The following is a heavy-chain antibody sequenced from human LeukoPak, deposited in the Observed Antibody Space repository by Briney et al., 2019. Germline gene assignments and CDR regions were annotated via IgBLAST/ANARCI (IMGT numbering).Heavy chain of an antibody. CDR2: VYHSGST. CDR3: AKYCSTASCYYLDY. D-gene: IGHD2-2*01. Sequence: SETLSLTCSVSGGSLSIGGYYWAWIRQPPGMGLEWIGTVYHSGSTYYNPSLKSRVTTSVDTSKNQFSLKLNSVTAADTAVYYCAKYCSTASCYYLDYWGQGILVTVSS. V-gene: IGHV4-39*07. J-gene: IGHJ4*02. CDR1: GGSLSIGGYY.